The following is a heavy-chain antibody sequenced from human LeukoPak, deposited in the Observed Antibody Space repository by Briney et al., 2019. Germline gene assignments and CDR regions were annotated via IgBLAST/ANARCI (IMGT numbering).Heavy chain of an antibody. CDR1: GFTFSSYG. Sequence: GSLRLSCAASGFTFSSYGMSWVRQAPGKGLEWIGSIYYSGSTYYNPSLKSRVTISVDTSKNQFSLKLSSVTAADTAVYYCARVAQARWLQWKAFDYWGQGTLVTVSS. CDR3: ARVAQARWLQWKAFDY. CDR2: IYYSGST. D-gene: IGHD5-24*01. V-gene: IGHV4-39*07. J-gene: IGHJ4*02.